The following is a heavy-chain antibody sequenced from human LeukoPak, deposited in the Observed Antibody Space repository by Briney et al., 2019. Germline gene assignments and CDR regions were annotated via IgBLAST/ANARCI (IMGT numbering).Heavy chain of an antibody. CDR2: IYPGDSDT. J-gene: IGHJ4*02. CDR1: GYTFTKYW. V-gene: IGHV5-51*01. D-gene: IGHD5-18*01. CDR3: ARGSVDTAMTFDY. Sequence: GESLKISCKGSGYTFTKYWIGWVRQMSGKGLEWMGIIYPGDSDTRDSPSFQGLVTMSVDKSISTAYLQWRSLKASDTAMYYCARGSVDTAMTFDYWGQGTLVTVSS.